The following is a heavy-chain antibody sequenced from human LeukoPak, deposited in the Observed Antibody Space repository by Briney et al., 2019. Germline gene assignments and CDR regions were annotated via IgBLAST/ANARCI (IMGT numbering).Heavy chain of an antibody. CDR2: ISYSGTT. D-gene: IGHD6-13*01. CDR1: GGSISSYY. V-gene: IGHV4-59*01. J-gene: IGHJ4*02. Sequence: SETLSLTCTVSGGSISSYYWSWIRQPPGKGLEWIGYISYSGTTNYNSSLKSRVTISLDTSKNQFSLKLSSVTAADTAVYYCARYLTIATAGNPIGYWGQGTLVTVSS. CDR3: ARYLTIATAGNPIGY.